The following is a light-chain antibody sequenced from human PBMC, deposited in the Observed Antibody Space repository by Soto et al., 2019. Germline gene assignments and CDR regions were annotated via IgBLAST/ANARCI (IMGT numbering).Light chain of an antibody. Sequence: SDELTQPPSVCVSPGQTASITCSGDKLGDKYACWYQQKPGQSPVLVIYQDSKRPSGIPERFSGSNSGNTATLTISGTQAMDEADYYCQAWDSSNVVFGGGTKLTVL. V-gene: IGLV3-1*01. CDR1: KLGDKY. CDR2: QDS. CDR3: QAWDSSNVV. J-gene: IGLJ2*01.